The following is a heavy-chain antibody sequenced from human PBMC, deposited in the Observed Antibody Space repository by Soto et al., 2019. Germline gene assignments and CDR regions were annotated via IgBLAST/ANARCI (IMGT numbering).Heavy chain of an antibody. D-gene: IGHD2-15*01. J-gene: IGHJ4*02. CDR3: ARGRLSVVAATAFDY. V-gene: IGHV3-33*01. CDR1: GFTFSSYG. Sequence: QVQLVESGGGVVQPGRSLRLSCAASGFTFSSYGMHWVRQAPGKGLEWVAVIWYDGSNKYYADSVKGRFTISRDNSKNTRYLQMNSLRAEDTAVYYCARGRLSVVAATAFDYWGQGTLVTVSS. CDR2: IWYDGSNK.